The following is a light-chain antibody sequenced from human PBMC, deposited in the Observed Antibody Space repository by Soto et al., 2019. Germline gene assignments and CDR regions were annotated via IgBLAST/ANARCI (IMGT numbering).Light chain of an antibody. CDR1: QSVSSY. J-gene: IGKJ4*01. V-gene: IGKV3-11*01. CDR3: QQRSNRPPRET. CDR2: DAS. Sequence: EIVLTQSPATLSLSPGERATLSCRASQSVSSYLAWYQQKPGQAPRLLIYDASNRATGIPARFSGSGSGTDFTLTISSLEPEDFAVYYCQQRSNRPPRETFGGGTKV.